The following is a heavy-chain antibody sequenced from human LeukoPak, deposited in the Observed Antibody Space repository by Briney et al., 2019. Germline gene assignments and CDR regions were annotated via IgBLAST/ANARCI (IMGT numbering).Heavy chain of an antibody. CDR3: ARGRVRFLEWLLSDYYYYYGMDV. J-gene: IGHJ6*02. Sequence: ASVKVSCKVSGYTLTELSMHWVRQATGQGLEWMGWMNPNSGNTGYAQKFQGRVTMTRNTSISTAYMELSSLRSEDTAVYYCARGRVRFLEWLLSDYYYYYGMDVWGQGTTVTVSS. CDR1: GYTLTELS. V-gene: IGHV1-8*01. CDR2: MNPNSGNT. D-gene: IGHD3-3*01.